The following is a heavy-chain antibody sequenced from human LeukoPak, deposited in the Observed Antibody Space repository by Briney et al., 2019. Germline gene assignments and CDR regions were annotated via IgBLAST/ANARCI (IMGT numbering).Heavy chain of an antibody. CDR2: ISSSGSTI. Sequence: GGSLRLSCAASGFTFSSYEMNWVRQAPGKGLEWVSYISSSGSTIYYADSVKGRFTISRDNAKNSLYLQMNSLRAEDTAVYYCISRKGSSGWYYWGQGTLVTVSS. D-gene: IGHD6-19*01. CDR3: ISRKGSSGWYY. J-gene: IGHJ4*02. CDR1: GFTFSSYE. V-gene: IGHV3-48*03.